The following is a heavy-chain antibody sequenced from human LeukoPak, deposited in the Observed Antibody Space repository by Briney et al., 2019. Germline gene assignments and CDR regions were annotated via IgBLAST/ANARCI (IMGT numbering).Heavy chain of an antibody. J-gene: IGHJ4*02. D-gene: IGHD3-16*01. CDR2: IYSGDNT. Sequence: GGSLRLSCADSGFTVSNNYMSWVRQAPGKGLEWVSVIYSGDNTYYVGSVKGRFTISRDNSKNTLFLQMNRLRAEDTAVYYCAGRRVLDASFDYWGQGTLVTVSS. V-gene: IGHV3-66*02. CDR3: AGRRVLDASFDY. CDR1: GFTVSNNY.